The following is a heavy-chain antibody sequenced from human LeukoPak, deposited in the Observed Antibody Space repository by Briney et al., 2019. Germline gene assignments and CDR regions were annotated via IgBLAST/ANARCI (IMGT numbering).Heavy chain of an antibody. CDR1: RFTFSSYG. J-gene: IGHJ6*02. V-gene: IGHV3-23*01. CDR3: AKEMLRGYYYYGMDV. D-gene: IGHD3-10*01. CDR2: ISDTGGGT. Sequence: GGSLRLSCAASRFTFSSYGMTWVRQAPGKGLEWVSTISDTGGGTFYADSVKGRFTISRDNSQNTLFLQMNRLKADDTAIYYCAKEMLRGYYYYGMDVWGQGTTVTVSS.